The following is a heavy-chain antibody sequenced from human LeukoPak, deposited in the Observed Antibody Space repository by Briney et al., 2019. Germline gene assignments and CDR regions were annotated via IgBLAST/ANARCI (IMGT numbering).Heavy chain of an antibody. CDR1: GFTFSNYW. Sequence: GSLRLSCVASGFTFSNYWMHWVRQPPGKGLVWVSRIYVDGRTTNYADSVKGRFTISRDNAKNTVYLEMNSLSVEDTATYYCIRDFRSADLWGQGTLVTVTS. CDR2: IYVDGRTT. V-gene: IGHV3-74*01. CDR3: IRDFRSADL. J-gene: IGHJ5*02.